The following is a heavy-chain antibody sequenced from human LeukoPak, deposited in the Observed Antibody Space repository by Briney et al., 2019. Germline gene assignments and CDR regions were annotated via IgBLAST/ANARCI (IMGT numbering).Heavy chain of an antibody. CDR2: IYCSTST. CDR3: ARHFVNYSNFRYYYYGMDV. D-gene: IGHD4-11*01. Sequence: TETLSLTCTVSGGSVSSSSYYWGWNRQPPGKGLEWIANIYCSTSTYYNPSLQSRVTISVDTSKNQFSLKLSSVTAADTAVYYCARHFVNYSNFRYYYYGMDVWGQGTTVTVS. V-gene: IGHV4-39*01. CDR1: GGSVSSSSYY. J-gene: IGHJ6*02.